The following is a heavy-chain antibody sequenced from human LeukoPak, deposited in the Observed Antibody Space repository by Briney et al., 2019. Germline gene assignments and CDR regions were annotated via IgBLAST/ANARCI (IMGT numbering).Heavy chain of an antibody. J-gene: IGHJ6*02. Sequence: PGGSLRLSCAASGFTSGTYGMHWVRQAPGKGLEWVAVISYDESQKYYADSVKGRFTVSRDNPKNTLYLQMNSLRVDDTAVYYCAKDPHWGYCSSTSCDYYYGMDVWGQGTTVTVSS. CDR3: AKDPHWGYCSSTSCDYYYGMDV. CDR2: ISYDESQK. V-gene: IGHV3-30*18. D-gene: IGHD2-2*01. CDR1: GFTSGTYG.